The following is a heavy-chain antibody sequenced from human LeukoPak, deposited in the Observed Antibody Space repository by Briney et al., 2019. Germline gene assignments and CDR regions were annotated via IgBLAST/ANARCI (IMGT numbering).Heavy chain of an antibody. J-gene: IGHJ4*02. D-gene: IGHD2-2*01. V-gene: IGHV3-49*04. CDR3: ATGTSSWNYYFDY. CDR2: IRSGTYGGTS. Sequence: GGSLRLSCGTSGFTFGDYSMNWVRQATGKGLEWVGFIRSGTYGGTSEYAASVKGRFTLSRDDSKSIAYLQMNSLKTEDTAVYYCATGTSSWNYYFDYWGQGTLVTVSS. CDR1: GFTFGDYS.